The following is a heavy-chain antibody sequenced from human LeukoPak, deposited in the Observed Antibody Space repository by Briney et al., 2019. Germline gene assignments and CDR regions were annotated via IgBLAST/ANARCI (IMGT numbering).Heavy chain of an antibody. D-gene: IGHD5-24*01. CDR2: ITDSGGDT. CDR3: ASQGRRDGYNPLVY. J-gene: IGHJ4*02. Sequence: GGSLRLSCAASGFTFSNYAMSWVRQAPGKGLEWVSAITDSGGDTYHADSVKGRFTISRDNSKNTLYLQTNCLRAEDTAIYYCASQGRRDGYNPLVYWGQGTLVTVSS. CDR1: GFTFSNYA. V-gene: IGHV3-23*01.